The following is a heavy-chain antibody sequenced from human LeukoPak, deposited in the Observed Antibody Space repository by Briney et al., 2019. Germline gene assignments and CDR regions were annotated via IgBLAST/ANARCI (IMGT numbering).Heavy chain of an antibody. CDR3: ARSYYYASGSYYPPNY. D-gene: IGHD3-10*01. CDR2: IYYSGST. J-gene: IGHJ4*02. Sequence: SETLSLTCTVSGGSISSSSYYWGWIRQPPGKGLEWIGSIYYSGSTYYNPSLKSRVTTSVDTSKNQFSLKPRSVTAADTAVYYCARSYYYASGSYYPPNYWGQGTLVTVSS. V-gene: IGHV4-39*01. CDR1: GGSISSSSYY.